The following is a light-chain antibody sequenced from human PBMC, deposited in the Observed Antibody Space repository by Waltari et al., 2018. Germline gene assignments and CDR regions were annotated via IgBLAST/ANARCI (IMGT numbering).Light chain of an antibody. V-gene: IGKV1-13*02. CDR2: DAS. CDR1: QGINSA. J-gene: IGKJ5*01. CDR3: QQFKSFLIT. Sequence: AIQLTQSPSSLSASVGDRVTITCRASQGINSALAWYQQKPGKAPKLLIYDASSLESGVPSRFSGSGYGTDCTLTISSLQPEDFATYYCQQFKSFLITFGQGTRLEIK.